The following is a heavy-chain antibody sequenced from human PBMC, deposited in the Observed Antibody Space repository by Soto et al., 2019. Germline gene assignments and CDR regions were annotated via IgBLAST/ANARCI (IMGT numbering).Heavy chain of an antibody. V-gene: IGHV4-61*01. J-gene: IGHJ5*02. CDR3: ARGATVPSNWFDP. D-gene: IGHD4-17*01. CDR1: GGSVSSGSYY. Sequence: SETLSLTCTVSGGSVSSGSYYWSWIRQPPGKGLEWIGYIYYSGSTNYNPSLKSRVTLSVDTSKNQFSLKLSSVTAADTAVYYCARGATVPSNWFDPWGQGTLVTVSS. CDR2: IYYSGST.